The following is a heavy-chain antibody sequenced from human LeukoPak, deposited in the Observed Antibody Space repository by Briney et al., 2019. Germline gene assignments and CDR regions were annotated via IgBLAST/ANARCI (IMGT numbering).Heavy chain of an antibody. CDR2: ISYNGNNQ. Sequence: PGGSLRLSCAASGFTFTTYSMLWVRQAPDKGLEWVAVISYNGNNQYYAESVKGRFTISRDNSKNTLYLQMNSLRAEDTAVYYCAKDQGYGSGTFLDYWGQGTLVTVSS. V-gene: IGHV3-30*18. CDR3: AKDQGYGSGTFLDY. CDR1: GFTFTTYS. J-gene: IGHJ4*02. D-gene: IGHD3-10*01.